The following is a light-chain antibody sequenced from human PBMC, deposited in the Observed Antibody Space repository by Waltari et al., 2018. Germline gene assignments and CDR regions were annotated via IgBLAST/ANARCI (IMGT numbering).Light chain of an antibody. CDR2: GAS. J-gene: IGKJ1*01. Sequence: EIVMTQSPATLSVSPGERATLSCTPSQSISDSLGWYQQRPGQAPRLLIYGASTRATGIPARFSGSGSGTEFTLTISSLQSEDFAVYYCHQYKIWPEAFGQGTKVEIK. CDR3: HQYKIWPEA. V-gene: IGKV3D-15*01. CDR1: QSISDS.